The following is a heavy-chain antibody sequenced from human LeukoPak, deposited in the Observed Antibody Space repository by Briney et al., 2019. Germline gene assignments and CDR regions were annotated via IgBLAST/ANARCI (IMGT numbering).Heavy chain of an antibody. Sequence: ASVKVSCKASGYTFTSYGISWVRQAPGQGLEWMRWISTYNGNTNYAQKLQGRVTMTTDTSTSTAYMELRSLRSDDTAVYHCAGSYVWGTYRYFDYWGQGTLVTVSS. V-gene: IGHV1-18*01. D-gene: IGHD3-16*02. CDR2: ISTYNGNT. CDR1: GYTFTSYG. CDR3: AGSYVWGTYRYFDY. J-gene: IGHJ4*02.